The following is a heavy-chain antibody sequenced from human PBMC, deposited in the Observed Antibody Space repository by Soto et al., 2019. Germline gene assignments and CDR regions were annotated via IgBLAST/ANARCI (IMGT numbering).Heavy chain of an antibody. J-gene: IGHJ4*02. V-gene: IGHV3-33*01. Sequence: QVQLVESGGGVVQPGRSLRLSCAASGFTFSSYGMHWVRQAPGKGLEWVAVIWYDGSNKYYADSVKGRFTISRDNSKNTLSLQMNSLRAEDTAVYYCAREDCSGGSCYCDYWGQGTLVTVSS. CDR3: AREDCSGGSCYCDY. D-gene: IGHD2-15*01. CDR2: IWYDGSNK. CDR1: GFTFSSYG.